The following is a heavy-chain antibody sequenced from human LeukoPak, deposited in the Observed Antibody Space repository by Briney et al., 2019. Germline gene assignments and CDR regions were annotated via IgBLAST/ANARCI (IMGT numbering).Heavy chain of an antibody. CDR3: AKDRPPFVVRFLVTETYYFDY. J-gene: IGHJ4*02. V-gene: IGHV3-23*01. D-gene: IGHD3-3*01. Sequence: GGSLRLSCAASGFTSSSYAMSWVRQAPGKGLEWVSAISGSGGSTYYADSVKGRFTISRDNSKNTLYLQMNSLRAEDTAVYYCAKDRPPFVVRFLVTETYYFDYWGQGTLVTVSS. CDR2: ISGSGGST. CDR1: GFTSSSYA.